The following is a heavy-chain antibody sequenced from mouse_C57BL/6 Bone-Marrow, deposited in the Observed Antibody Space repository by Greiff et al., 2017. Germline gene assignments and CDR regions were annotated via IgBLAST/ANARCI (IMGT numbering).Heavy chain of an antibody. CDR2: IHPNSGST. CDR1: GYTFTSYW. CDR3: AREGEGYYFDY. V-gene: IGHV1-64*01. Sequence: QVQLQQPGAELVKPGASVKLSCKASGYTFTSYWMHWVKQRPGQGLEWIGKIHPNSGSTNYNEKFKSKATLTVDKSSSTAYMQLSSLTSEDSAVLYCAREGEGYYFDYWGKGTTLTVSA. J-gene: IGHJ2*01.